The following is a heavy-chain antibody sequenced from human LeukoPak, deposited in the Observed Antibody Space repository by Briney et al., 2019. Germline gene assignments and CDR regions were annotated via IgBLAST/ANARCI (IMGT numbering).Heavy chain of an antibody. D-gene: IGHD6-13*01. Sequence: GGSLRLSCAASGYTFSSYGMHWVRQAPGKGLEWVAFIRYDGSNKYYADSVKGRFTISRENSKHTLYLQMNSLRAEDTAVYYCAKDITTKVIAAGGYWGQGTLVTVSS. J-gene: IGHJ4*02. CDR2: IRYDGSNK. V-gene: IGHV3-30*02. CDR1: GYTFSSYG. CDR3: AKDITTKVIAAGGY.